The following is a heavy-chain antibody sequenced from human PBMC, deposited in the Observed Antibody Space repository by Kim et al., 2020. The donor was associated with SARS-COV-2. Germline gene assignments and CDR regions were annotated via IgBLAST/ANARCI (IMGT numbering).Heavy chain of an antibody. J-gene: IGHJ4*02. CDR1: GGSISSHY. V-gene: IGHV4-59*08. Sequence: SETLSLTCTVSGGSISSHYWSWIRQPPGKGLEWIGYIYYSGSTNYNPSLKSRVTISVDTSKNQFSLKLSSVTAADTAVYYFARYRDGYNFYYFDYLGQGT. D-gene: IGHD5-12*01. CDR2: IYYSGST. CDR3: ARYRDGYNFYYFDY.